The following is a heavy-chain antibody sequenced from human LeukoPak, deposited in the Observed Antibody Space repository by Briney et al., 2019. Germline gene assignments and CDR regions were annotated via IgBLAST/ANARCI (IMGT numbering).Heavy chain of an antibody. V-gene: IGHV1-2*07. D-gene: IGHD7-27*01. J-gene: IGHJ3*02. Sequence: ASVKVSCKASGYTFTGYYIIWGRQAPGQRLEWRRWSNPNSSSTNYEHKYKARGTTTTDTSIIPANLELSRLRSDDTAVYYCARRSLGTGEHAFDIWGQGTMVTVSS. CDR3: ARRSLGTGEHAFDI. CDR1: GYTFTGYY. CDR2: SNPNSSST.